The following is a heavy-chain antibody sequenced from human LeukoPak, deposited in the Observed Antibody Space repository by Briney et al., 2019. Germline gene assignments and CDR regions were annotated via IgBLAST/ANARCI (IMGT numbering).Heavy chain of an antibody. J-gene: IGHJ3*02. V-gene: IGHV1-69*06. D-gene: IGHD4-17*01. CDR1: GGTFSSYA. CDR2: IIPIFGTA. CDR3: ARETYGDYLLDAFDI. Sequence: SVKVSCKASGGTFSSYAISWVRQAPGQGLEWMGGIIPIFGTANYAQKFQGRVTITADKSTSTAYMELSSLRSEDTAVYYCARETYGDYLLDAFDIWGQGTMVTVSS.